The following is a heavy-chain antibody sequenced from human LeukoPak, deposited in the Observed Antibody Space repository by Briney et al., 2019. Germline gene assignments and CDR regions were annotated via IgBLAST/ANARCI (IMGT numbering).Heavy chain of an antibody. J-gene: IGHJ4*02. CDR1: GFTFSSYG. V-gene: IGHV3-30*03. Sequence: GGSLRLSCAASGFTFSSYGMHWVRQAPGKGLEWVAVISYDGSNKNYADSVKGRFTISRDNSKNTLYLQMNSLRAEDTAVFYCARGNFRRDGYNFDYWGQGTLVTVSS. D-gene: IGHD5-24*01. CDR3: ARGNFRRDGYNFDY. CDR2: ISYDGSNK.